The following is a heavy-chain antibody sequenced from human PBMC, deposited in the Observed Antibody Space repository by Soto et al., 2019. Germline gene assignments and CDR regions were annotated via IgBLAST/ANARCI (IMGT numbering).Heavy chain of an antibody. Sequence: SQTMSLTCVVSDGSISTYDLWTWVRQPPGKGLEWIGKMFHSGGADYSPSLKSRVTISADSSKNNFSLRLTAVTAADTAVYYCATGNVDSMLEYWGQGSQVTVSS. J-gene: IGHJ4*02. V-gene: IGHV4-4*02. CDR3: ATGNVDSMLEY. CDR2: MFHSGGA. D-gene: IGHD3-3*01. CDR1: DGSISTYDL.